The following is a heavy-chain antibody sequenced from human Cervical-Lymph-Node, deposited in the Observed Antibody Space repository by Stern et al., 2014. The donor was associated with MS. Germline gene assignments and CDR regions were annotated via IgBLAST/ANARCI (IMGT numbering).Heavy chain of an antibody. CDR2: VFPVFGTP. Sequence: VQLVQSGAEVTKPGSSVKVSCKASGGTFSKFPSSWVRQAPGHGLEWMGGVFPVFGTPTYAQEFRGRVTITADVSTSTVYMELSSLRSDDTAVYYCALSSETSDRWYSLGYDLWGQEPWSPSLQ. CDR1: GGTFSKFP. J-gene: IGHJ5*02. D-gene: IGHD6-13*01. CDR3: ALSSETSDRWYSLGYDL. V-gene: IGHV1-69*01.